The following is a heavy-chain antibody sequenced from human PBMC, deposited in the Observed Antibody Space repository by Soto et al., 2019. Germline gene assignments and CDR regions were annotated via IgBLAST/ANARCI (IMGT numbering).Heavy chain of an antibody. CDR2: INPSGGST. J-gene: IGHJ4*02. V-gene: IGHV1-46*01. D-gene: IGHD3-22*01. CDR3: ARDLMGVVVTDY. Sequence: GASVKVSCKASGYTFTNYYIHWVRQAPGQGLEWMGIINPSGGSTSYAQKFQGRVTMTRDTSTSTVDMDLGSLRSEDTAVYYCARDLMGVVVTDYWGQGTLVTVSS. CDR1: GYTFTNYY.